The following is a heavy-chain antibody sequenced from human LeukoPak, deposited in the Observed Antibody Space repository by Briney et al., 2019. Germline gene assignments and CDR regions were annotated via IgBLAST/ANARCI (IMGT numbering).Heavy chain of an antibody. Sequence: GGSLRLSCVASGFTFTRNCMHWVRQAPGKGLEWVAAIPHDGSNALYADSVKGGFTISRDDSKNTQYLQMNSLRIEDSAMYYCATGSDYYYASWGRGTLVTVSS. CDR1: GFTFTRNC. D-gene: IGHD3-3*01. J-gene: IGHJ5*02. CDR2: IPHDGSNA. V-gene: IGHV3-30*03. CDR3: ATGSDYYYAS.